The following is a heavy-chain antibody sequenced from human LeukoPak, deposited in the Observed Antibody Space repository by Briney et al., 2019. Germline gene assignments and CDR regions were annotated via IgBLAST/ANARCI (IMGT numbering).Heavy chain of an antibody. D-gene: IGHD6-19*01. CDR3: AKVGSQETIEVAGPYFDY. Sequence: PGGCLRLSCAASGFTFSSYAMSWVRQAPGKGLEWVSGISGSTYYADSEKGRFTISRDNSKNTLYLQMNSLRAEDTAVYYCAKVGSQETIEVAGPYFDYWGQGSLVTVSS. J-gene: IGHJ4*02. CDR2: ISGST. V-gene: IGHV3-23*01. CDR1: GFTFSSYA.